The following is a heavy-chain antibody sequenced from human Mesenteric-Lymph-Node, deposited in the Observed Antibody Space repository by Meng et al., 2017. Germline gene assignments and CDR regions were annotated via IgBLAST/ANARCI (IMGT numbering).Heavy chain of an antibody. Sequence: QVQLPESGPGRVRPSETPSLTCTVSGGSVSSGSYYWSWIRQPPGKGLEWIGYIYYGGTTNYNPSLKSRVTISADTSKNQFSLKLSSVTAADTAVYYCARGSRGYSYGWGQGTLVTVSS. D-gene: IGHD5-18*01. CDR1: GGSVSSGSYY. V-gene: IGHV4-61*01. CDR2: IYYGGTT. CDR3: ARGSRGYSYG. J-gene: IGHJ4*02.